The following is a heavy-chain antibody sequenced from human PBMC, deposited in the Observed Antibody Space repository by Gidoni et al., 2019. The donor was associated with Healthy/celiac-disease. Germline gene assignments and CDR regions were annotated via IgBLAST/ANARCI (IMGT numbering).Heavy chain of an antibody. V-gene: IGHV1-8*01. J-gene: IGHJ6*02. CDR1: GQTFTSHD. CDR2: RNPNSGNT. CDR3: ARDRYGSSWYGGDDYCGMDI. Sequence: QVQIVQSGAEVENRGPSVTVSCKSSGQTFTSHDINRVRQATGQGREWMGWRNPNSGNTGYAQKFQGRVTMTRNNSISTAYMELSSLGSGDTAVYYCARDRYGSSWYGGDDYCGMDIWGQGTTVTVSS. D-gene: IGHD6-13*01.